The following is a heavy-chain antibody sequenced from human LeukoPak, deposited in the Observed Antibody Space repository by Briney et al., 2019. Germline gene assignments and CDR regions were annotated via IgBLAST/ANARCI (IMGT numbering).Heavy chain of an antibody. Sequence: GASVKDSCKASGYTFTSYAMHWVRQAPGQRLEWMGWINAGNGNTKYSQKFQGRVTITRDTSASTAYMELSSLRSEDTAVYYCARDRYGDYHARFDYWGQGTLVTVSS. V-gene: IGHV1-3*01. CDR3: ARDRYGDYHARFDY. D-gene: IGHD4-17*01. CDR1: GYTFTSYA. CDR2: INAGNGNT. J-gene: IGHJ4*02.